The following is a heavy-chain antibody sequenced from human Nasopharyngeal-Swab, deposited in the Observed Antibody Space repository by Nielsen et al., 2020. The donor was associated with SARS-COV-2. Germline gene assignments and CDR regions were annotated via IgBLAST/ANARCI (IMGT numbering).Heavy chain of an antibody. CDR3: TRCGGGCYSGRDY. CDR1: GFTFSDSA. Sequence: GESLKISCAASGFTFSDSAIHWVRQASGKGLEWVGRVRSKGNNYATAYSASVKGRFIIFRDAPTNTAYLQMNSLKTEDTAMYYCTRCGGGCYSGRDYWGQGTLVTVSS. D-gene: IGHD2-15*01. CDR2: VRSKGNNYAT. J-gene: IGHJ4*02. V-gene: IGHV3-73*01.